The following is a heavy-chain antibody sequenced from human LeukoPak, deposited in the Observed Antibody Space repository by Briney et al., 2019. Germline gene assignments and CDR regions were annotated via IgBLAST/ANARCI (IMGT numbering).Heavy chain of an antibody. V-gene: IGHV1-69*04. J-gene: IGHJ6*02. D-gene: IGHD2-2*01. CDR1: GGTFSSYA. CDR2: IIPIFGIA. CDR3: ARTDIVVVPAATGDYYYGMDV. Sequence: WASVKVSCKASGGTFSSYAISWVRQAPGQGLEWMGRIIPIFGIANYARKFQGRVTITADKSTSTAYMELSSLRSEDTAVYYCARTDIVVVPAATGDYYYGMDVWGQGTTVTVSS.